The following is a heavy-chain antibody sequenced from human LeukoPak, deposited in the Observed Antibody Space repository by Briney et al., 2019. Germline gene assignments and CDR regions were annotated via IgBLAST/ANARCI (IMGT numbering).Heavy chain of an antibody. CDR2: IYYSGST. D-gene: IGHD6-13*01. Sequence: SETLSLTCTVSGGSISSYYWSWIRQPPGKGLEWIGYIYYSGSTNYNPSLKSRDTISVDTSKNQFSLKLSSVTAADTAVYYCARGAAGYFDYWGQGTLVTVSS. V-gene: IGHV4-59*01. J-gene: IGHJ4*02. CDR3: ARGAAGYFDY. CDR1: GGSISSYY.